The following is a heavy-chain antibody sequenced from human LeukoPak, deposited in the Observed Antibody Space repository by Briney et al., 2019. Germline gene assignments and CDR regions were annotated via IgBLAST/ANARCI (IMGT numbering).Heavy chain of an antibody. Sequence: PGGSLRLSCAASGFTFSSYAMRWVRQAPGKGLEWVSAISGSGGSTYYADSVKGRFTISRDNSKNTLYLQMNSLRAEDTAVYYCAKDRTPYGDYEGYWGQGTLVTVSS. CDR3: AKDRTPYGDYEGY. D-gene: IGHD4-17*01. CDR1: GFTFSSYA. J-gene: IGHJ4*02. V-gene: IGHV3-23*01. CDR2: ISGSGGST.